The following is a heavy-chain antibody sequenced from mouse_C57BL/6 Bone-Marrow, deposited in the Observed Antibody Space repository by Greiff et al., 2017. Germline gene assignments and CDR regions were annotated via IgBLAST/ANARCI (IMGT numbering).Heavy chain of an antibody. Sequence: QVQLQQSGAELARPGASVKLSCKASGYTFTSYGISWVKQRTGQGLEWIGEIYPRSGNTYYNEKFKGKATLTADKSSSTEYMELRSLTSEDSAVYFCARGIYYDFTWFAYWGQGTLVTVSA. CDR3: ARGIYYDFTWFAY. J-gene: IGHJ3*01. CDR1: GYTFTSYG. CDR2: IYPRSGNT. V-gene: IGHV1-81*01. D-gene: IGHD2-4*01.